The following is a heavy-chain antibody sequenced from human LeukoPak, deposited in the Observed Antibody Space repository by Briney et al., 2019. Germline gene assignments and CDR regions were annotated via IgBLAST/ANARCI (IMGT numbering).Heavy chain of an antibody. CDR2: IASVGSST. Sequence: PGGSLRLSCAASGFTFSSYWMNWVRQAPGKGLVWVSRIASVGSSTTYADSVKGRFSISRDNAKNTLCLQMNSLRVEDTAVYYCARGRPHGNDYWGQGTLVTVSS. D-gene: IGHD4-23*01. CDR3: ARGRPHGNDY. J-gene: IGHJ4*02. CDR1: GFTFSSYW. V-gene: IGHV3-74*01.